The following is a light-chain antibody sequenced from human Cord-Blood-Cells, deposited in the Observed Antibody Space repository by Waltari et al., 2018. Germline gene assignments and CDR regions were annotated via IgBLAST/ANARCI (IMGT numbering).Light chain of an antibody. CDR3: CSYAGSYTFVV. Sequence: QSALTQPRSVSGSPGPSVTIPCTGTSSDVGGSNYASWYQPHPGKAPKLMIYDVSNRAAGVPDRCSGSKSGNSASLTISGLQAEDEADYYCCSYAGSYTFVVFGGGTKLTVL. V-gene: IGLV2-11*01. CDR2: DVS. J-gene: IGLJ2*01. CDR1: SSDVGGSNY.